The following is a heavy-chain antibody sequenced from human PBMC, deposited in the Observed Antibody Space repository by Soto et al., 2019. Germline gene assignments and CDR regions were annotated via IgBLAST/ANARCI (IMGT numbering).Heavy chain of an antibody. V-gene: IGHV4-30-2*01. CDR2: IYHSGST. CDR3: ARWRCNYHRTDD. J-gene: IGHJ6*02. Sequence: PSETLSLTCAVSGGSISSGGYSWSWIRQPPGKGLECIGYIYHSGSTYYNPSLKSRVTISVDRSKNQFSLKLSSVTAADTAVYYCARWRCNYHRTDDSGQAPTRTVSS. CDR1: GGSISSGGYS. D-gene: IGHD4-17*01.